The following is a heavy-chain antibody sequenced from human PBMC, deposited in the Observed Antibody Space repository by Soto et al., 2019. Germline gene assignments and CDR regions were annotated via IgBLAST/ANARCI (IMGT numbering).Heavy chain of an antibody. V-gene: IGHV1-2*04. J-gene: IGHJ4*02. D-gene: IGHD6-13*01. CDR2: INPIRGGT. CDR1: GGTFSSYA. CDR3: ARSAAGRLDLDY. Sequence: ASVKVSCKASGGTFSSYAISWVRQAPGQGLEWMGWINPIRGGTNYAQKFQGWVTMTRDTSTSTAYMELGRLRSDDTAVYYCARSAAGRLDLDYWGQGTLVTVSS.